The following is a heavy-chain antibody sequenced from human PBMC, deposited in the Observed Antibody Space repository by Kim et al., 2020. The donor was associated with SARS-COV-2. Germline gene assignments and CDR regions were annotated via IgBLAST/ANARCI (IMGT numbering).Heavy chain of an antibody. D-gene: IGHD6-6*01. Sequence: YNPSLKSRVTISVDKSKNQFSLKLSSVTAADTAVYYCARGRDSSSSESDYWGQGTLVTVSS. J-gene: IGHJ4*02. V-gene: IGHV4-4*02. CDR3: ARGRDSSSSESDY.